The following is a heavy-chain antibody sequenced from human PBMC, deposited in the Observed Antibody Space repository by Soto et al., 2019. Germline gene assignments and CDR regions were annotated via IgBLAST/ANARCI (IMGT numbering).Heavy chain of an antibody. CDR1: GFTFSSYA. D-gene: IGHD3-10*01. CDR3: ARAPHSYGSGSWDYYGMDV. J-gene: IGHJ6*02. Sequence: QVQLVESGGGVVQPGRSLRLSCAASGFTFSSYAMHWVRQAPGKGLEWVAVISYDGSNKYYADSVKGRFTSSRDNSMNXLXQQMSSLRAEDTAVDYCARAPHSYGSGSWDYYGMDVWGQGTTVTVSS. V-gene: IGHV3-30-3*01. CDR2: ISYDGSNK.